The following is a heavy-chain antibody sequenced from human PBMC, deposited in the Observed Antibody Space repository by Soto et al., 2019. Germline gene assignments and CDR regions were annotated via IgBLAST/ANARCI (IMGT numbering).Heavy chain of an antibody. CDR1: GFTFSSYA. D-gene: IGHD6-19*01. V-gene: IGHV3-23*01. J-gene: IGHJ4*02. Sequence: EVQLLESGGALVQPGGSLRLSCAASGFTFSSYAMSWVRQAPGRGLEWVSAISASGGDADYADSVKGRFTISRDNSKNTLCLQMISLRDEDTAVYYCEKDARSGWNFDYWGQGTPVTVSS. CDR3: EKDARSGWNFDY. CDR2: ISASGGDA.